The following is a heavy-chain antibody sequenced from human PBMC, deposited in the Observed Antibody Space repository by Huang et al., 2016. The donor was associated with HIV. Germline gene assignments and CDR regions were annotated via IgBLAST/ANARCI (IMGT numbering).Heavy chain of an antibody. D-gene: IGHD6-13*01. V-gene: IGHV3-30*18. CDR2: ISYDKSNK. J-gene: IGHJ6*04. Sequence: QVQLVESGGGVVQPGRSLRLSCAASGFTFSSYGMHWVRQAPGKGLEGVAVISYDKSNKYEAASVKGRLTISRDNSKNTLYLQINSLTTEDTAVYYCAKGGRAAAVMDVWGKGTTVTVSS. CDR1: GFTFSSYG. CDR3: AKGGRAAAVMDV.